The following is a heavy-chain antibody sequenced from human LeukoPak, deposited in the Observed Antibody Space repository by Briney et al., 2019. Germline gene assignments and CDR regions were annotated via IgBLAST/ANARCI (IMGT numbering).Heavy chain of an antibody. J-gene: IGHJ6*03. D-gene: IGHD6-19*01. V-gene: IGHV1-2*06. CDR2: INPNSGGT. Sequence: GASVKVSCKASGYTFTGYYMHWVRQAPGQGLEWMGRINPNSGGTNYAQKFQGRVTMTRDTSISTAYMELSRLRSDDTAVYYCAREPRTAVAGTIYYYYMDVWGKGTTVTVSS. CDR3: AREPRTAVAGTIYYYYMDV. CDR1: GYTFTGYY.